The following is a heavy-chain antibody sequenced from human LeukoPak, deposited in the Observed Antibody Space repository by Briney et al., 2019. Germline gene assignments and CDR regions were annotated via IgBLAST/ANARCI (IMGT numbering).Heavy chain of an antibody. J-gene: IGHJ4*02. D-gene: IGHD6-19*01. CDR1: GFTFSSYG. V-gene: IGHV3-33*01. Sequence: PGGSLRLSCAASGFTFSSYGMHWVRQAPGKGLEWVAVIWYDGSNKYYADSVKGRFTISRDNSKNTLYLQMNSLRAEDTAVYYCARRSAVARNYYFDYWGQGTLVTVSS. CDR3: ARRSAVARNYYFDY. CDR2: IWYDGSNK.